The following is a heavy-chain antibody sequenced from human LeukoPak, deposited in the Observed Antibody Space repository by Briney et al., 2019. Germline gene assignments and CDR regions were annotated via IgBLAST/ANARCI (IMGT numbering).Heavy chain of an antibody. D-gene: IGHD1-26*01. CDR1: GYTFTSYD. CDR2: MNPNSGNT. Sequence: RASVKVSCKASGYTFTSYDINWVRQATGQGLEWMGWMNPNSGNTGYAQKFQGRVTMTRNTSISTAYMELSSLRSDDTAVYYCARAGGELPPYYYYYYMDVWGKGTTVTISS. J-gene: IGHJ6*03. CDR3: ARAGGELPPYYYYYYMDV. V-gene: IGHV1-8*01.